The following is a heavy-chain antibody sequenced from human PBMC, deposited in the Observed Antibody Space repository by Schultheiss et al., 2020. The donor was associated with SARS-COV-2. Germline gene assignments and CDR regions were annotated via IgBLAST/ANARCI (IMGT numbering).Heavy chain of an antibody. Sequence: GESLKISCAASGFTFSSYAMHWVRQAPGKGLEWVAVISYDGSNKYYADSVKGRFTISRDNSKNTLFLQMNSLRADDTALYFCAKASKHLDIIYYYYYMDVWGKGTTVTVSS. CDR3: AKASKHLDIIYYYYYMDV. CDR1: GFTFSSYA. V-gene: IGHV3-30*07. J-gene: IGHJ6*03. CDR2: ISYDGSNK. D-gene: IGHD2-15*01.